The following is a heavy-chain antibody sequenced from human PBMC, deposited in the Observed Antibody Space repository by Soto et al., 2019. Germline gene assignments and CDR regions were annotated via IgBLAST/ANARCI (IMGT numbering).Heavy chain of an antibody. D-gene: IGHD2-15*01. CDR1: GGSISSGGYS. Sequence: PSETLSLTCAVSGGSISSGGYSWSWIRQPPGKGLEWIGYIYHSGSTYYNPSLKSRVTISVDRSKNQFSLKLSSVSAADTAVYYCAREGSSSPEYFDFWGPGTLVTVSS. V-gene: IGHV4-30-2*01. CDR3: AREGSSSPEYFDF. CDR2: IYHSGST. J-gene: IGHJ4*02.